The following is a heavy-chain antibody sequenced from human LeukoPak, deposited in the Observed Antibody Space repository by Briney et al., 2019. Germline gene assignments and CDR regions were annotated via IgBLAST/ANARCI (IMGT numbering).Heavy chain of an antibody. D-gene: IGHD2-2*01. V-gene: IGHV4-59*01. Sequence: SETLSLTCTVSGGSISSYYWSWIRQPPGKGLEWIGYIYYSGSTNYNPSLKSRVTISVDTSKNQFSLKLSSVTAADTAVYYCASLVVPAAQFDDWGQGTLVTVAS. CDR2: IYYSGST. CDR1: GGSISSYY. CDR3: ASLVVPAAQFDD. J-gene: IGHJ4*02.